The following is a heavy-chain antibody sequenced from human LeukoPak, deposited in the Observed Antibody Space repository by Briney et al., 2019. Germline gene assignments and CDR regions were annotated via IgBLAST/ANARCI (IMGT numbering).Heavy chain of an antibody. V-gene: IGHV4-39*02. CDR1: CATINNGHHY. CDR3: AAGGDRAKAGY. CDR2: IHYSGTP. D-gene: IGHD3-16*01. Sequence: SETLSLTCSCATINNGHHYRAWIRQPPGKGLEWIGAIHYSGTPIFYNPSLERRVTLFADTSKNHFSLTLSSVTAADTATYYCAAGGDRAKAGYWGHGTLVTVSS. J-gene: IGHJ4*01.